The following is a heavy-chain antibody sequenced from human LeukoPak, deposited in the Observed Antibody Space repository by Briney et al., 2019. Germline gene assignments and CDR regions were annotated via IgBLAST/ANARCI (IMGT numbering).Heavy chain of an antibody. CDR2: IFYSGST. J-gene: IGHJ4*02. Sequence: SETLSLTCTVSGGSISTSNYYWGWIRQPPGKGLEWIGNIFYSGSTYYSPSLKSRVTISLDTSRNQFSLKLNSVTAADTAVYYCANRVHWGQGTLVTVSS. V-gene: IGHV4-39*07. CDR3: ANRVH. CDR1: GGSISTSNYY. D-gene: IGHD1-1*01.